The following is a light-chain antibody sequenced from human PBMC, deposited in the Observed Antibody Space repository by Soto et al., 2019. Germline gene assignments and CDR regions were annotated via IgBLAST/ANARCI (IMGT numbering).Light chain of an antibody. Sequence: DIQMTPSPSSLSASVGDSVTITCRASQSISSYLNWYQQKPVKAPKLLIYAASSLQSGVPSRFSGSGSGTDFSLTISSLQPEDFATYYCQQSYSTTRTFGQGTKVEIK. J-gene: IGKJ1*01. CDR1: QSISSY. CDR2: AAS. V-gene: IGKV1-39*01. CDR3: QQSYSTTRT.